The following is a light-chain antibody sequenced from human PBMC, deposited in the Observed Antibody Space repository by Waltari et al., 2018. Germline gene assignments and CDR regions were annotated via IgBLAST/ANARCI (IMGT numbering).Light chain of an antibody. Sequence: DIVLTQSPGTLYLCPGERTTLFCRASQSVGRTLAWYQQKPGQAPRLLIYGTSSRATDIPDRFSGSGSGTDVSLTINRLEPEDFAVYYCQHYVRLPATFGQGTKVEIK. V-gene: IGKV3-20*01. CDR1: QSVGRT. J-gene: IGKJ1*01. CDR3: QHYVRLPAT. CDR2: GTS.